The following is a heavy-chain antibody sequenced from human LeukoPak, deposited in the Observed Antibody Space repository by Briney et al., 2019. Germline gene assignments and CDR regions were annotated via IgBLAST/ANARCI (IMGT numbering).Heavy chain of an antibody. D-gene: IGHD6-13*01. Sequence: ASVNVSCKASGYTFTSYGLSWVRQAPAQGLEWVGWISVYNGNTNCAQKLQGRVTMTTDTSTSTAYMELRSMRADDTAVYYCARVTPLADGTSFFDYWGQGTLVTVSS. CDR2: ISVYNGNT. CDR3: ARVTPLADGTSFFDY. V-gene: IGHV1-18*01. J-gene: IGHJ4*02. CDR1: GYTFTSYG.